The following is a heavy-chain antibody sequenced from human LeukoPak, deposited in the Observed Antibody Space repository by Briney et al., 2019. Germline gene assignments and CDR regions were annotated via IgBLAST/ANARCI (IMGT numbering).Heavy chain of an antibody. CDR2: INQDGSEK. J-gene: IGHJ4*02. CDR1: AFIFSGYW. Sequence: TGGSLRLSCEGSAFIFSGYWMNWVRQTPGKGLEWVANINQDGSEKYFVDSVKGRFTISRDNAKNSVYLQMTSLRAEDTAVYYCAREYGSFDYWGQGTLVTVSS. D-gene: IGHD1-26*01. CDR3: AREYGSFDY. V-gene: IGHV3-7*03.